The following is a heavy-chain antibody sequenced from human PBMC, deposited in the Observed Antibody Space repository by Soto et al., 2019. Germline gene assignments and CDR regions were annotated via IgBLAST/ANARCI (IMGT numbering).Heavy chain of an antibody. Sequence: QVHLVESGGGVVQPGRSLRLSCAASGFTFSNYAMHWVCQAPGKGLEWMAITSDDESRRYYADSVRGRFTISRDNSKDTLYLEMNRLGDGGPALFFWAGGSGRWSFLFYYRGQGILVPVSS. CDR2: TSDDESRR. CDR1: GFTFSNYA. CDR3: AGGSGRWSFLFYY. J-gene: IGHJ4*02. D-gene: IGHD3-10*01. V-gene: IGHV3-30*04.